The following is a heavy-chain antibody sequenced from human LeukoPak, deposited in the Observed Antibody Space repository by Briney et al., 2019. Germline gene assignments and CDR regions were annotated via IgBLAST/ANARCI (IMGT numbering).Heavy chain of an antibody. D-gene: IGHD6-13*01. CDR3: NRVAAAGTFLEDY. J-gene: IGHJ4*02. Sequence: GGSLRLSCAASGFTFSGSAMHWVRHASREGLESVGRTRGNANSYATAYGASVKGRFTISRDDSKHTEYLQMNSLKTEDTAVYYCNRVAAAGTFLEDYWGQGTLVTVSS. CDR1: GFTFSGSA. CDR2: TRGNANSYAT. V-gene: IGHV3-73*01.